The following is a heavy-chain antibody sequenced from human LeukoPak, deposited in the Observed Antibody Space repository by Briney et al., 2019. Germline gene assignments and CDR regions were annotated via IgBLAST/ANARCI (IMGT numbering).Heavy chain of an antibody. J-gene: IGHJ6*02. D-gene: IGHD6-13*01. V-gene: IGHV1-8*01. Sequence: ASVKVSCKASGYTFTSYDINWVRQATGQGLEWLGWMNPNSGNTGYAQKFQGRVTMTRNTSISTAYMELSSLRSEDTAVYYCARGRSGDSSSWYYYYYGMDVWGQGTTVTVSS. CDR3: ARGRSGDSSSWYYYYYGMDV. CDR2: MNPNSGNT. CDR1: GYTFTSYD.